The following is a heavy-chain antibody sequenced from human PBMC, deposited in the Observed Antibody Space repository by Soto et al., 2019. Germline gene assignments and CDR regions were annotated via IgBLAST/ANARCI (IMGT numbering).Heavy chain of an antibody. CDR3: ARPSAYCGGDCYSRYYYYYGMDV. J-gene: IGHJ6*02. CDR2: IIPIFGTA. CDR1: GGTFSSYA. D-gene: IGHD2-21*02. Sequence: SVKVSCTASGGTFSSYAISWVRQAPGQGLEWMGGIIPIFGTANYAQKFQGRVTITADESTSTAYMELSSLRSEDTAVYYCARPSAYCGGDCYSRYYYYYGMDVWGQGTTVTVSS. V-gene: IGHV1-69*13.